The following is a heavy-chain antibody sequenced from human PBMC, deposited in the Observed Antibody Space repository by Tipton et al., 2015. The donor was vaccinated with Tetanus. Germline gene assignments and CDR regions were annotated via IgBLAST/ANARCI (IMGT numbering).Heavy chain of an antibody. CDR3: AREADCSGGSCFSGDFDN. CDR1: GFIFSSYG. Sequence: SLRLSCAASGFIFSSYGIHWVRQAPGKGPEWVAVSWYDGTDQYYADSVKGRFTLSRDNSKNTLYLQMNSLRAEDTALYYCAREADCSGGSCFSGDFDNWGQGTQVTVSS. V-gene: IGHV3-33*01. CDR2: SWYDGTDQ. D-gene: IGHD2-15*01. J-gene: IGHJ4*02.